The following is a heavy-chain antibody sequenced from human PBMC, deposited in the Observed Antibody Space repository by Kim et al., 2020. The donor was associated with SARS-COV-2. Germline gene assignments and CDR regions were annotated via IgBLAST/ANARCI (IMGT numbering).Heavy chain of an antibody. J-gene: IGHJ6*03. CDR1: GYTFTSYA. Sequence: ASVKVSCKASGYTFTSYAMNWVRQAPGQGLEWMGWINTNTGNPTYAQGFTGRFVFSLDTSVSTAYLQIGSLKAEDTAVYYCARDLEEQPPHYYYYYMDVWGKGTTVTVSS. V-gene: IGHV7-4-1*01. D-gene: IGHD6-13*01. CDR3: ARDLEEQPPHYYYYYMDV. CDR2: INTNTGNP.